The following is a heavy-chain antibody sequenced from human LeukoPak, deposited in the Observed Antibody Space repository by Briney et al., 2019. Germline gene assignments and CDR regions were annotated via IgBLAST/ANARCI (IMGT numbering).Heavy chain of an antibody. Sequence: PGRSLRLSCAASGFTFSSYAMHWVRQAPGKGLEWVAVISYDGSNKYYADSMKGRFTISRDNSKNTLYLQMNSLRAEDTAVYYCARETIRDAFDIWGQGTMVTVSS. D-gene: IGHD2-21*01. V-gene: IGHV3-30-3*01. CDR2: ISYDGSNK. J-gene: IGHJ3*02. CDR1: GFTFSSYA. CDR3: ARETIRDAFDI.